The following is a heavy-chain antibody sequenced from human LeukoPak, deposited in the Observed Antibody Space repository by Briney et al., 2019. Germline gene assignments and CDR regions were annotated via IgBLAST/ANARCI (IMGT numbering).Heavy chain of an antibody. D-gene: IGHD6-19*01. CDR3: ARDPPGRTKTGYSSGWRHY. CDR2: MNPNSGNT. CDR1: GYTFTSYD. J-gene: IGHJ4*02. V-gene: IGHV1-8*01. Sequence: GVSVKVSCKASGYTFTSYDINWVRQATGQGLEWMGWMNPNSGNTGYAQKFQGRVTMTRNTSISTAYMELSSLRSEDTAVYYCARDPPGRTKTGYSSGWRHYWGQGTLVTVSS.